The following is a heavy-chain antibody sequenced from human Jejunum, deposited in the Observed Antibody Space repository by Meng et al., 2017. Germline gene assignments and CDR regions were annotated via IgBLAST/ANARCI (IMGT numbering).Heavy chain of an antibody. V-gene: IGHV3-74*01. CDR3: ARVVTWFDP. CDR1: GFTFSSHW. D-gene: IGHD3-16*02. Sequence: VQLGESGGGLVQPGGSLRLSCAASGFTFSSHWMYWVRQAPGKGLVWVSRIKSDGTTTNYADSVKGRFTISRDNAKNTLYLQMNSLRAEDTAVYYCARVVTWFDPWGQGTLVTVSS. CDR2: IKSDGTTT. J-gene: IGHJ5*02.